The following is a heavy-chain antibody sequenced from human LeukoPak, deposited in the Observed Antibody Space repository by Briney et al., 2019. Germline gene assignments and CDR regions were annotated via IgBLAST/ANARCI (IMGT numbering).Heavy chain of an antibody. J-gene: IGHJ4*02. CDR1: GSSFTSYW. D-gene: IGHD5-24*01. Sequence: GESLKISCQGSGSSFTSYWSGWVGQMPAKGLEGMGIIYPGDSDTRYSPSFQGQVTISADKSISTAYLQWSSLKASDTAMYYCARSGPRDGYKVWGQGTLVTVSS. V-gene: IGHV5-51*01. CDR3: ARSGPRDGYKV. CDR2: IYPGDSDT.